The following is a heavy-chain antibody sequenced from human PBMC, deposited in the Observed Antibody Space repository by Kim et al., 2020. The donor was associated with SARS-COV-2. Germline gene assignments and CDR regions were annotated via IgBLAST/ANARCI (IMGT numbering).Heavy chain of an antibody. CDR2: IYYPGST. CDR3: ARHGLYDLLRRIEW. J-gene: IGHJ4*02. CDR1: GGSISSRSYY. D-gene: IGHD3-9*01. Sequence: SETLSLTCTVSGGSISSRSYYWGWIRQPPGKGLEWVGSIYYPGSTYYNPSLKSRVTISLDTSKNQFSLRLNSVTAADTAMYYCARHGLYDLLRRIEWWGQGTLVTVSS. V-gene: IGHV4-39*01.